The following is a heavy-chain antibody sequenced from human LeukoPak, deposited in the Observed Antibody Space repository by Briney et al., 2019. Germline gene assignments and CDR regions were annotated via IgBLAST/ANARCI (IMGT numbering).Heavy chain of an antibody. D-gene: IGHD3-10*01. Sequence: PSETLSLTCTVSGGSVSSGSYYWSWIRQPPGKGLEWIGYIYYSGSTNYNPSLKSRVTISVDTSKNQFSLKLSSVTAADTAVYYCAGMYYYGSGSYWYYFDYWGQGTLVTVSS. CDR3: AGMYYYGSGSYWYYFDY. CDR1: GGSVSSGSYY. J-gene: IGHJ4*02. V-gene: IGHV4-61*01. CDR2: IYYSGST.